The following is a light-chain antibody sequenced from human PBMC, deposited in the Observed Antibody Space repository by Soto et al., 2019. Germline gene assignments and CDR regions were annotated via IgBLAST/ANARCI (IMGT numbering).Light chain of an antibody. J-gene: IGKJ1*01. CDR2: GAS. CDR3: QHYGNSRWT. V-gene: IGKV3-20*01. CDR1: QSASSY. Sequence: EIFMTQSPATLSVSRWERATLSCRASQSASSYLAWYQQKPGQAPRLLITGASSRATGIPDRFSGSGSGTDFTLTISRLEPEDFAVYYCQHYGNSRWTFGQGTKVDIK.